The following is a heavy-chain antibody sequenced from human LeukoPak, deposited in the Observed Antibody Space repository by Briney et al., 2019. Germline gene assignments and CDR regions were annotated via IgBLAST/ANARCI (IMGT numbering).Heavy chain of an antibody. Sequence: GGSLRLSWAASGFTFSSYAMSWVRQAPGKGLEWVSVISVGGGGTTYADSVKGRFTISRDNSKNTLYLQMNSLRAEDTAVYYCAGSSSWYYFKYWGQGTLVTVSS. CDR1: GFTFSSYA. J-gene: IGHJ4*02. CDR3: AGSSSWYYFKY. D-gene: IGHD6-13*01. V-gene: IGHV3-23*01. CDR2: ISVGGGGT.